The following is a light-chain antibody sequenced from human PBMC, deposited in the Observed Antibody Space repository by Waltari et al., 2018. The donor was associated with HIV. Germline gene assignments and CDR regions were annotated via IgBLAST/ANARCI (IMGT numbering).Light chain of an antibody. CDR1: QSVSSSY. J-gene: IGKJ2*01. V-gene: IGKV3-20*01. CDR2: GAS. Sequence: EIVLTQSPGTLSLSPGERATLSCRASQSVSSSYLAWYQQKPGQAPRLLIYGASSRATGIPDRFSGIGSGTDFTLTISRLEPEDFAVYYCQQFGSSPQGSRVTFGQGTKLEIK. CDR3: QQFGSSPQGSRVT.